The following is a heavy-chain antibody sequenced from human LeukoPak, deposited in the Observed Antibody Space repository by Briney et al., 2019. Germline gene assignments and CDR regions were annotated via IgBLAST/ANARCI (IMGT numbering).Heavy chain of an antibody. D-gene: IGHD7-27*01. Sequence: SETLSLTCSVSGGSITDTVNHWGWIRQPPGKGLEYIGRISYSGSTFYNPSLKSRVAMSMDTSKNQFSLKLSSVTAADTAVYYCASHSNWAYFDYWGQGTLVTVSS. CDR2: ISYSGST. CDR1: GGSITDTVNH. V-gene: IGHV4-39*07. CDR3: ASHSNWAYFDY. J-gene: IGHJ4*02.